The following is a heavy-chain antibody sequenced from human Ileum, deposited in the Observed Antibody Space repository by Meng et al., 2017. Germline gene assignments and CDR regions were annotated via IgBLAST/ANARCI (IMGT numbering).Heavy chain of an antibody. V-gene: IGHV4-61*01. J-gene: IGHJ4*02. CDR3: ARDHWGSLDY. CDR2: AST. Sequence: VQLQESGPGLVRPSETPSLICTVSGASVTTSHYHWGCIRQPQGKGLEWIGYASTNYNPSLKRRLTISLDTSKNQVSLKLTSVTAADTAVYYCARDHWGSLDYWGQGILVTVSS. CDR1: GASVTTSHYH. D-gene: IGHD7-27*01.